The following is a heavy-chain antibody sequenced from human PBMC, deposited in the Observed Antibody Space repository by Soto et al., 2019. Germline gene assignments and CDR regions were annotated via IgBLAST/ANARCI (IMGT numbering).Heavy chain of an antibody. J-gene: IGHJ4*03. CDR2: IYTGGST. Sequence: QVQLQESGPGLVKPSETLSLTCTVSGGSVSSYYWSWIGQPAGKGIEWIGRIYTGGSTNYNPSLKSRVTLSVDTSKNQFSLRLTSVTAADTAVYYCARASVGPPGGGSWTMPFDFWGHGTLVTVSS. V-gene: IGHV4-4*07. D-gene: IGHD2-15*01. CDR3: ARASVGPPGGGSWTMPFDF. CDR1: GGSVSSYY.